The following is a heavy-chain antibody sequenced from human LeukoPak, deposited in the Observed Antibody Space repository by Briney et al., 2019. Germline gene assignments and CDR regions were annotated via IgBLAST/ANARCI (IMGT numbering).Heavy chain of an antibody. CDR2: ISAYNGNT. V-gene: IGHV1-18*01. CDR3: AKEYSVRNQFDY. D-gene: IGHD1-14*01. Sequence: ASVKVSCKASGYTFTSYGNSWVRQAPGQGLEWMGWISAYNGNTNYAQKLQGRVTMTTDTSTSTAYMELRSLRSDDTAVYYCAKEYSVRNQFDYWGQGTLVAVSS. J-gene: IGHJ4*02. CDR1: GYTFTSYG.